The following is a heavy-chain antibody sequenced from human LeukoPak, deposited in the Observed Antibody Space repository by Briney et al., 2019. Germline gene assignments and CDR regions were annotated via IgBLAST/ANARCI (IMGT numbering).Heavy chain of an antibody. D-gene: IGHD4-17*01. CDR3: AKDTSRDYGDYTTDY. J-gene: IGHJ4*02. CDR1: GFTFSSYA. V-gene: IGHV3-23*01. CDR2: ISGSGGST. Sequence: PGGSLRLSCAASGFTFSSYAISWVRQAPGKGLEWVSAISGSGGSTYYADSVKGRFTISRDNSKNTLYLQMNSLRAEDTAVYYCAKDTSRDYGDYTTDYWGQGSLVTVSS.